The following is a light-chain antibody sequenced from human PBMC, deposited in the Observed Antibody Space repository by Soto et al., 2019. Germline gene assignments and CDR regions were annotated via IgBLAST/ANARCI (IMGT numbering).Light chain of an antibody. CDR1: QSVFSS. CDR3: HQYHTWPA. V-gene: IGKV3-15*01. J-gene: IGKJ1*01. CDR2: GAA. Sequence: DIVMKQSPVTLSVSPGERATLSCRASQSVFSSLAWYHQKPGQAPRLLIYGAATRATGIPARFSGSGSGTEFTLYISSLQSEDFAIYYCHQYHTWPAFVQGTNVEIK.